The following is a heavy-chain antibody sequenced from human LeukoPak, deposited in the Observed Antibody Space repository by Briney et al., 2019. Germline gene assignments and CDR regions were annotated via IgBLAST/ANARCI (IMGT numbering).Heavy chain of an antibody. V-gene: IGHV4-38-2*01. CDR1: GYSISSGYY. CDR3: ARHLYDQGVADPFDY. Sequence: SETLSLTCAVSGYSISSGYYWGWIRQPPGKGLEWIGSIYHSGSTYYNPSLKSRVTISVDTSKNQFSLKLSSVTAADTAVYYCARHLYDQGVADPFDYWGQGTLVTVSS. CDR2: IYHSGST. D-gene: IGHD3-10*02. J-gene: IGHJ4*02.